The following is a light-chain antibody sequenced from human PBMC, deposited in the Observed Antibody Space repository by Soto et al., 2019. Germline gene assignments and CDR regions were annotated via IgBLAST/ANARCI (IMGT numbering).Light chain of an antibody. V-gene: IGKV1-5*03. CDR1: QTISSW. Sequence: EIQITQSPSTVSASVGDRVTITCRASQTISSWLAWYQQKPGKAPKLLIYKASTLKSGVPSRSSGSGSGTEFTLTISSLQPDDFATYYCQHYNSYSEAFGQGTKVDIK. J-gene: IGKJ1*01. CDR2: KAS. CDR3: QHYNSYSEA.